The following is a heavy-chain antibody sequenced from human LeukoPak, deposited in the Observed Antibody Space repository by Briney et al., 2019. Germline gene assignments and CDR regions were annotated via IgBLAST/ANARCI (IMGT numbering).Heavy chain of an antibody. Sequence: SETLSLTCAVYGESFSGYYWSWIRQPPGKGLEWIGEINHSGSTNYNPSLKSRVTISVDTSKNQFSLKLSSVTAADTAVYYCARGLGAGITIFGVVIPILDYWGQGTLVTVSS. CDR1: GESFSGYY. CDR3: ARGLGAGITIFGVVIPILDY. V-gene: IGHV4-34*01. J-gene: IGHJ4*02. D-gene: IGHD3-3*01. CDR2: INHSGST.